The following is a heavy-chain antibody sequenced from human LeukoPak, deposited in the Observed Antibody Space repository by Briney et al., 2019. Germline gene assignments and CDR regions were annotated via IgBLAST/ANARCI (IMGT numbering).Heavy chain of an antibody. Sequence: SQTLSLTCTVSGGSISSGSYYWSWIRQPAGKGLEWIGRIYTSGSTNYNPSLKSRVTISVDTSKNQFSLKLSTVTAADTAVYYCARVEMATITEYYYYMDVWGKGTTVTVSS. CDR3: ARVEMATITEYYYYMDV. CDR1: GGSISSGSYY. D-gene: IGHD5-24*01. V-gene: IGHV4-61*02. J-gene: IGHJ6*03. CDR2: IYTSGST.